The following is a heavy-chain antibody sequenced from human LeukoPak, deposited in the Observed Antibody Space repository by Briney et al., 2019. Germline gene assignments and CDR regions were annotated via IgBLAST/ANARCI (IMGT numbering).Heavy chain of an antibody. Sequence: SQTLSLTCTVSGGSISSGGYYWSWIRQPPGKGLEWIGYILHSGITNYNPSLLSRVPMSLDKSKNQFSLKVTSVTAADTAIYYCAGGHSFMWHVWGQGTLVTVSS. V-gene: IGHV4-30-2*01. CDR3: AGGHSFMWHV. D-gene: IGHD2-21*01. J-gene: IGHJ4*02. CDR2: ILHSGIT. CDR1: GGSISSGGYY.